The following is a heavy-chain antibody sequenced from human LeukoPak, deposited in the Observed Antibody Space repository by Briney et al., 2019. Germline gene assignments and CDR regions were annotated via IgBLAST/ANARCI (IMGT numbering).Heavy chain of an antibody. J-gene: IGHJ4*02. Sequence: ASVKVSCKASGYTFTGYYMHWVRQAPGQGLEWMGWINPNSGGTNYAQKFQGRVTMTRDTSISTAYMELSRQTSDDTALYYCARAGDYGGIPDYWGQGTLVTVSS. D-gene: IGHD4-23*01. CDR2: INPNSGGT. CDR3: ARAGDYGGIPDY. V-gene: IGHV1-2*02. CDR1: GYTFTGYY.